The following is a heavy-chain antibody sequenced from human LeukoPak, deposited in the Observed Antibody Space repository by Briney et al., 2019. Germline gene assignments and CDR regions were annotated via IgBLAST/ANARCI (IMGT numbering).Heavy chain of an antibody. D-gene: IGHD3-10*01. CDR1: GYSISSGYY. CDR2: IYHSGST. Sequence: SETLSLTCTVTGYSISSGYYWGWIRQPPGKGLEWIGSIYHSGSTYYNPSLKSRVTISVDTSKNQFSLKLSSVTAADTAVYYCARDTPYYYGSGSLRAPDYWGQGTLVTVSS. CDR3: ARDTPYYYGSGSLRAPDY. V-gene: IGHV4-38-2*02. J-gene: IGHJ4*02.